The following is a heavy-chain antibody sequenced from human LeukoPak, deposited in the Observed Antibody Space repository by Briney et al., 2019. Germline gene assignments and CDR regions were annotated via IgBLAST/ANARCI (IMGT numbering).Heavy chain of an antibody. CDR2: IRYDGSDI. J-gene: IGHJ4*02. CDR1: RFVFPSHG. V-gene: IGHV3-30*02. CDR3: ARDRDYYFDY. Sequence: GGSLRLSCAASRFVFPSHGMHWVRQAPGKGLEWVAFIRYDGSDIYYADSVKGRFTISRDNSKKTLYLQLHSLRPDDTAVYYCARDRDYYFDYWGQGTLVTVSS.